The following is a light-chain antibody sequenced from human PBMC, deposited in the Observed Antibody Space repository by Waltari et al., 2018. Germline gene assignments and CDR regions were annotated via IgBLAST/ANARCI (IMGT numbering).Light chain of an antibody. CDR3: CSYTVSNTLR. Sequence: SALTQPRSVSGSPGQSVTISCPGTRCCFGPYMFVSWHQQHPGQAPKLIIFDVSKRPAGGPDRFAGSKSGDTASLNISGLQAEDEADYYCCSYTVSNTLRFGGGTKLTVL. J-gene: IGLJ3*02. V-gene: IGLV2-11*01. CDR2: DVS. CDR1: RCCFGPYMF.